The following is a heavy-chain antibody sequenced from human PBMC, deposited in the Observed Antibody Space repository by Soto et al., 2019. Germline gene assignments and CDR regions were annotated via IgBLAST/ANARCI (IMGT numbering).Heavy chain of an antibody. CDR2: ISYGGSNK. CDR3: ARDRTLDY. V-gene: IGHV3-30-3*01. CDR1: GFTFSSYA. Sequence: HPGGSLRLSCAASGFTFSSYAMHWVRQAPGKGLEWVAVISYGGSNKYYADSVKGRFTISRDNSKNTLYLQMNSLRAEDTAVYYCARDRTLDYWGQGTLVTVSS. J-gene: IGHJ4*02.